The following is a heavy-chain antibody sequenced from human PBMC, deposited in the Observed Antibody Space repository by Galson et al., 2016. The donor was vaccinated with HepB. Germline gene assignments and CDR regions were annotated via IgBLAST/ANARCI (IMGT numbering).Heavy chain of an antibody. D-gene: IGHD4-17*01. Sequence: SLRLSCAVSGFTLKDYNINWVRQAPGKGLERVSYISSSGRDIQYAGTVKGRFTSSRDNAKNSLLLQMNSLRVEDTAVYYCARDSGGWDSGYYRSFDYWGQGTLVTVSS. CDR3: ARDSGGWDSGYYRSFDY. J-gene: IGHJ4*02. CDR2: ISSSGRDI. CDR1: GFTLKDYN. V-gene: IGHV3-21*01.